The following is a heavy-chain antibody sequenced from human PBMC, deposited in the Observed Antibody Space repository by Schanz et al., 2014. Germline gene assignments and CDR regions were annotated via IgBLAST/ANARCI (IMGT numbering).Heavy chain of an antibody. CDR2: ISGTTTYT. D-gene: IGHD6-13*01. CDR3: ARVRRRIATPSTPSFRNYYYYAMDV. CDR1: GFTFSDYY. J-gene: IGHJ6*02. Sequence: VQLVESGGGLVQPGGSLRLSCGGSGFTFSDYYMSWIRQAPGKGLEWVSYISGTTTYTNYADSVKGRFTISRDNAKNSLYLQMNSLRAEDTAVYFCARVRRRIATPSTPSFRNYYYYAMDVWGQGTTVTVSS. V-gene: IGHV3-11*05.